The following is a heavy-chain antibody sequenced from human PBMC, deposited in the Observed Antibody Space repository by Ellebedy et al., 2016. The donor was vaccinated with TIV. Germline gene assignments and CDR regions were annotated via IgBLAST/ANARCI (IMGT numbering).Heavy chain of an antibody. V-gene: IGHV4-30-4*01. J-gene: IGHJ4*02. CDR2: IYPSGST. D-gene: IGHD4-23*01. Sequence: SETLSLTXTVSGASIITGDYYWTWFRQTPGKGLEWIGHIYPSGSTHYNPSLKSRLTMFVDTSKNHFSLTLKSVTAADTAVYFCAREADYGGHSFDFWGQGTLVTVSS. CDR1: GASIITGDYY. CDR3: AREADYGGHSFDF.